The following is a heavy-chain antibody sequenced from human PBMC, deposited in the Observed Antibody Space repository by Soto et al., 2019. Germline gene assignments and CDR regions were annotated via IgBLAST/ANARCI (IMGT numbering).Heavy chain of an antibody. CDR3: ASGWGEDYGGNSIGFDY. CDR1: GGSISSGGYY. CDR2: IYYSGST. V-gene: IGHV4-31*03. Sequence: PSETLSLTCTVSGGSISSGGYYWSWIRQHPGKGLEWIGYIYYSGSTYYNPSIKSRVTISVDTSKNQFSLKLSSVTAADTAVYYCASGWGEDYGGNSIGFDYWGQGTLVTVSS. D-gene: IGHD4-17*01. J-gene: IGHJ4*02.